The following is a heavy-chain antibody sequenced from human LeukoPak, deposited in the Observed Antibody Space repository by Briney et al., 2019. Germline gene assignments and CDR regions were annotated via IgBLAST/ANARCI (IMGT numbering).Heavy chain of an antibody. J-gene: IGHJ4*02. CDR1: GYTFTSYY. CDR2: INPSGGST. Sequence: GASVKVSCKASGYTFTSYYMHWVRRAPGQGLEWMGIINPSGGSTSYAQKFQGRVTMTRDMSTSTVYMELSSLRSEDTAVYYCARDPYGSGSYYPLDYWGQGTLVTVSS. D-gene: IGHD3-10*01. CDR3: ARDPYGSGSYYPLDY. V-gene: IGHV1-46*01.